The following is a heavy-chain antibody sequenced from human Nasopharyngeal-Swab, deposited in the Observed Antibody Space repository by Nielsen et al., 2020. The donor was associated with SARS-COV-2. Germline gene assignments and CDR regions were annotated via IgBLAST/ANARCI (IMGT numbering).Heavy chain of an antibody. V-gene: IGHV3-23*01. D-gene: IGHD3-3*01. CDR3: AKGTTRGTIFGVVTRYYFDY. CDR1: GFTFSSYA. CDR2: ISGSGGST. J-gene: IGHJ4*02. Sequence: ETLSLTCAASGFTFSSYAMSWVRQAPGKGLEWVSAISGSGGSTYYADSVKGRFTISRDSPKNTLYLQMNSLRAEDTALYYCAKGTTRGTIFGVVTRYYFDYWGQGTLVTVSS.